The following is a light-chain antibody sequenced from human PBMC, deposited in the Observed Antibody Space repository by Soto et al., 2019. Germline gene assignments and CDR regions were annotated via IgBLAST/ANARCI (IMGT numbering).Light chain of an antibody. CDR3: QQRSNWPPMYT. J-gene: IGKJ2*01. Sequence: EIVLTQSPATLSLSPGERATLSCRASRSVSSYLAWYQQKPGQAPRLLIYDASNRATGIPARFSGSGSGTDFTLTISSLEPEDFAVYYCQQRSNWPPMYTFGQGTKVDIK. CDR2: DAS. V-gene: IGKV3-11*01. CDR1: RSVSSY.